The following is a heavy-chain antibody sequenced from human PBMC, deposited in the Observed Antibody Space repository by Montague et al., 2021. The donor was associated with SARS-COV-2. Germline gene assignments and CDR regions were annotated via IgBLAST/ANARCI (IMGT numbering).Heavy chain of an antibody. V-gene: IGHV4-61*02. CDR2: IHSSGNT. D-gene: IGHD3-16*01. CDR1: GGSISRDHDY. J-gene: IGHJ4*02. Sequence: TLSLTCTISGGSISRDHDYWSWIRQPAGKGLEWIGRIHSSGNTDYNASLKSRVTISLDLSKRQFSLTLRSVTAADTAVYYCARDLGHRGPEGCWGQGTLVTVSS. CDR3: ARDLGHRGPEGC.